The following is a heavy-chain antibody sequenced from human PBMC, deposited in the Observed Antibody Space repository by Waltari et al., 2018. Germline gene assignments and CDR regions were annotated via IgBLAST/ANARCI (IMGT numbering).Heavy chain of an antibody. CDR1: GFTFSSYS. Sequence: EVQLVESGGGLVKPGGSLRLSCAASGFTFSSYSMNWVRQAPGKGLEWVSSISSSSSYIYYADSVKGRFTISRDNAKNSLYLQMNSLRAEDTAVYYCARDHPTTVTNDAFDIWGQGTMVTVSS. D-gene: IGHD4-17*01. CDR2: ISSSSSYI. CDR3: ARDHPTTVTNDAFDI. J-gene: IGHJ3*02. V-gene: IGHV3-21*01.